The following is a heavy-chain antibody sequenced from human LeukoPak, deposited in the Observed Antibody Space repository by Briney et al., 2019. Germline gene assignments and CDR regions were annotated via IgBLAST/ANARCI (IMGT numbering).Heavy chain of an antibody. J-gene: IGHJ6*01. D-gene: IGHD1-1*01. Sequence: ASVKVSCKASGYTFTGYYMHWVRQAPGQGLEWMGWINPNSGGTNYAQKFQGRVTMTRDTSISTAYMELSRLRSDDTAVYYCARGYWNXRTAXYYYYGMDVWGQGTTVTV. CDR3: ARGYWNXRTAXYYYYGMDV. CDR2: INPNSGGT. CDR1: GYTFTGYY. V-gene: IGHV1-2*02.